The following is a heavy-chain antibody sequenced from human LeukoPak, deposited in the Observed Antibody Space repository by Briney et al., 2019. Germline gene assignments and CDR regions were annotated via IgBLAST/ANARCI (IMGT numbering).Heavy chain of an antibody. CDR3: AKGYSIAAAPRYFDY. V-gene: IGHV3-23*01. D-gene: IGHD6-13*01. CDR2: ISGSGGST. Sequence: GGSLRLSCAASGFTFSSYAMSWVRQAPGKGLEWVSAISGSGGSTYCADSVKGRFTISRDNSKNTLYLQMNSLRAEDTAVYYCAKGYSIAAAPRYFDYWGQGTLVTVSS. CDR1: GFTFSSYA. J-gene: IGHJ4*02.